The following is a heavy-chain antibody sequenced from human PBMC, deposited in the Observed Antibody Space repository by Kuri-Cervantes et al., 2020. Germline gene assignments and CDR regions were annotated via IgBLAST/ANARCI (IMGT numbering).Heavy chain of an antibody. CDR2: INQDGSEK. CDR3: ARPGPHSSSWYNY. D-gene: IGHD6-13*01. V-gene: IGHV3-7*01. CDR1: GFTFSSYA. J-gene: IGHJ4*02. Sequence: GESLKISCAASGFTFSSYAMSWVRQAPGKGLEWVANINQDGSEKYYVDSVKGRFTISRDNAKNSLYLQMNNLRAEDTAVYYCARPGPHSSSWYNYWGQGTLVTVSS.